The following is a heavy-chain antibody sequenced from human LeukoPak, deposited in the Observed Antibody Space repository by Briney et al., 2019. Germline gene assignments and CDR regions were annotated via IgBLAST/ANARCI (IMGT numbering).Heavy chain of an antibody. CDR1: GDSISSSDYS. V-gene: IGHV4-30-2*01. J-gene: IGHJ5*02. Sequence: SETLSLTCAVSGDSISSSDYSWSWIRQPSGKGLEWIGYIFRTGNSYYNLSLKSRVTISVDRSKNQFSLRLTSVTAADTAVYYCARELWFVNAPGSWLDPWGQGTLVTVSS. CDR3: ARELWFVNAPGSWLDP. D-gene: IGHD2-21*01. CDR2: IFRTGNS.